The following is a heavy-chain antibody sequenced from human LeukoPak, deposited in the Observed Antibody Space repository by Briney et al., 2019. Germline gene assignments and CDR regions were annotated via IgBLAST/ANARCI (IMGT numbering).Heavy chain of an antibody. CDR3: ARWVDYYDSSGYHDY. V-gene: IGHV1-69*06. CDR2: IIPIFGTA. Sequence: ASVKVSCKASGGTFSSYAISWVRQAPGQGLEWMGGIIPIFGTANYAQKFQGRVTITADKSTSTAYMELSSLRSEDTAVYYCARWVDYYDSSGYHDYWGQGTLVTVSS. D-gene: IGHD3-22*01. CDR1: GGTFSSYA. J-gene: IGHJ4*02.